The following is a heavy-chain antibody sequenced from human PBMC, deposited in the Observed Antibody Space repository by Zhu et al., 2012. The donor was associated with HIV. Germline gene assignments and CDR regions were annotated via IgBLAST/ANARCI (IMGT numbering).Heavy chain of an antibody. Sequence: QVQLQESGPGLVKPSEPQAPGRYFAHSILTVSEEEWNTGETYTCVVAHEALPNRVTESTYYNPSLKSRVTISVDTSKNQFSLKLSSVTAADTAVYYCARDSAFGELLYGYYFDYWGQGTLVTVSS. CDR2: LPNRVTEST. V-gene: IGHV4-38-2*02. J-gene: IGHJ4*02. CDR1: AHSILTVSE. CDR3: ARDSAFGELLYGYYFDY. D-gene: IGHD3-10*01.